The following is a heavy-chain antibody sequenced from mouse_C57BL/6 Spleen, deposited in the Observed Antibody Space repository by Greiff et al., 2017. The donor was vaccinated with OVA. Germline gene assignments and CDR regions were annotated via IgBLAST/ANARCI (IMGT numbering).Heavy chain of an antibody. Sequence: VQLQESGPVLVKPGASVKMSCKASGYTFTDYYMNWVKQSHGKSLEWIGVINPYNGGTSYNQKFKGKATLTVKKSSSTAYMELNSLTSEDSAVYYCERLGSSPCYFDVGGTGIRATV. J-gene: IGHJ1*03. V-gene: IGHV1-19*01. CDR1: GYTFTDYY. D-gene: IGHD1-1*01. CDR3: ERLGSSPCYFDV. CDR2: INPYNGGT.